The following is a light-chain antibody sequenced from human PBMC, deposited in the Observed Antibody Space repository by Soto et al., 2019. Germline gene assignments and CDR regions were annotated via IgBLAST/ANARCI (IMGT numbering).Light chain of an antibody. Sequence: EIVLTQSPGTLSLSPGERATLSCRASQSVSSRYLAWYQQRPGRAPRLLIYGASSRATGVPDRISGSGSGTDVTLTITRLEPEDFAVYYCQHYGSSPPMYTCGQGTKLEIK. CDR3: QHYGSSPPMYT. CDR2: GAS. J-gene: IGKJ2*01. V-gene: IGKV3-20*01. CDR1: QSVSSRY.